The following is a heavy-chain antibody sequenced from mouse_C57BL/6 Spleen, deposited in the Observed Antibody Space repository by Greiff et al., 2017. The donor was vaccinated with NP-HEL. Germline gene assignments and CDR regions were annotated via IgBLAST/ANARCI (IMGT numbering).Heavy chain of an antibody. CDR1: GFSLSTFGMG. J-gene: IGHJ2*01. D-gene: IGHD2-4*01. Sequence: ESGPGILQPSQTLSLTCSFSGFSLSTFGMGVGWIRQPSGKGLEWLAHIWWDDDKYYNPALKSRLTISKDTSKNQVFLKIANVDTADTATYYCARIYYDYGQSYYFDYWGQGTTLTVSS. CDR3: ARIYYDYGQSYYFDY. V-gene: IGHV8-8*01. CDR2: IWWDDDK.